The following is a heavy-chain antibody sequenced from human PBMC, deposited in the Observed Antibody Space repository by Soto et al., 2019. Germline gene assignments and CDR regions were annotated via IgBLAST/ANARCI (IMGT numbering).Heavy chain of an antibody. V-gene: IGHV3-21*01. CDR2: ISSSSSYI. CDR1: GFTFSSYS. J-gene: IGHJ6*01. D-gene: IGHD3-3*01. CDR3: ARDRNTIFGVVINGYYYGMDV. Sequence: PGGSLRLSCAASGFTFSSYSMNWVRQAPGKGLEWVSSISSSSSYIYYADSVKGRFTISRDNAKNSLYLQMNSLRAEDTAVYYCARDRNTIFGVVINGYYYGMDVW.